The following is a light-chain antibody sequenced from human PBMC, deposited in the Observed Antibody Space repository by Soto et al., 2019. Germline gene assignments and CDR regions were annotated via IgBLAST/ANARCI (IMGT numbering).Light chain of an antibody. CDR3: QSYDSSLSGYV. Sequence: QSVLTQPPSVSGAPGQRVTISCTGSSSNIGAGYDVHWYQQLPGTAPRVLIYGNRNRRSGVPDRISGSKSRTSASLAITGLQAEDEADYYCQSYDSSLSGYVFGTGTKVTVL. V-gene: IGLV1-40*01. J-gene: IGLJ1*01. CDR2: GNR. CDR1: SSNIGAGYD.